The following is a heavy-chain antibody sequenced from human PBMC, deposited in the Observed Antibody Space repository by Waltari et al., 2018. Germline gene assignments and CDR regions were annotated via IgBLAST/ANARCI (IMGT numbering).Heavy chain of an antibody. CDR1: GDTFSSYA. D-gene: IGHD5-18*01. CDR3: ARGHSYGPYFFDF. J-gene: IGHJ4*02. Sequence: QVQLVQSGAEVKKPGSSVKVSCTASGDTFSSYAINWVRQVPGQGPEWMGRIIPILGITHDAQRFQGRVTFTADKSTSTAYMELSSLRSDDTAVYYCARGHSYGPYFFDFWGQGTLVTVSS. CDR2: IIPILGIT. V-gene: IGHV1-69*04.